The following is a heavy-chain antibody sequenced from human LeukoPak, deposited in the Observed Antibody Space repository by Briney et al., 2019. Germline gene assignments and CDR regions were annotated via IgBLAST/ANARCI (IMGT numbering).Heavy chain of an antibody. CDR3: ARRDYYDSSGPHFDYYFDY. CDR2: INHSGST. J-gene: IGHJ4*02. CDR1: GGSFSGYY. D-gene: IGHD3-22*01. V-gene: IGHV4-34*01. Sequence: PSETLSLTCAVYGGSFSGYYWSWIRQPPGKGLEWIGEINHSGSTNYNPSLKRRVTISVDTSKNQFSLKLSSVTAADTAVYYCARRDYYDSSGPHFDYYFDYWGQGTLVTVSS.